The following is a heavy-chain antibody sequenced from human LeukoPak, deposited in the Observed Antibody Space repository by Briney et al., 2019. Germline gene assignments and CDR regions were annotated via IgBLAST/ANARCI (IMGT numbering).Heavy chain of an antibody. CDR1: GDSVSSNSAA. V-gene: IGHV6-1*01. Sequence: SQTLSLTRVISGDSVSSNSAAWNWIRQSPSRGLEWLGRTYYRSKWYNDYAVSVKSRITINPDTSKNQFSLQLNSVTPEDTAVYYCARGAPPGIAVAVTNWFDPWGQGTLVTVSS. D-gene: IGHD6-19*01. J-gene: IGHJ5*02. CDR3: ARGAPPGIAVAVTNWFDP. CDR2: TYYRSKWYN.